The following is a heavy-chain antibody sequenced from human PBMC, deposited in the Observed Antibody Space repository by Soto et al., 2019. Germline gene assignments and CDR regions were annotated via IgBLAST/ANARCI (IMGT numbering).Heavy chain of an antibody. CDR1: GYTFTGYY. J-gene: IGHJ6*02. CDR3: ARGVGGYDFFYYYGMDV. Sequence: ASVKVSCKASGYTFTGYYMHWVRQAPGQGLEWMGWINPNSGGTNYAQKFQGWVTMTRDTSISTAYMELSRLRSEDTAVYYCARGVGGYDFFYYYGMDVWGQGTTVTVSS. V-gene: IGHV1-2*04. D-gene: IGHD5-12*01. CDR2: INPNSGGT.